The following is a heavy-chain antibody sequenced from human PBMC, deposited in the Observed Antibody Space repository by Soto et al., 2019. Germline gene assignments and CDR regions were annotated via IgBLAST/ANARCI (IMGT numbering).Heavy chain of an antibody. V-gene: IGHV3-23*01. CDR2: ISGSGGST. CDR1: GFTFSSYA. D-gene: IGHD3-3*01. J-gene: IGHJ4*02. Sequence: GASLRLSCAASGFTFSSYAMSWVRQAPGKGLEWVSAISGSGGSTYYADSVKGRFTISRDNSKNTLYLQMNSLRAEDTAVYYCAKAHYDFWSGYYFDYWGQGTLVTVSS. CDR3: AKAHYDFWSGYYFDY.